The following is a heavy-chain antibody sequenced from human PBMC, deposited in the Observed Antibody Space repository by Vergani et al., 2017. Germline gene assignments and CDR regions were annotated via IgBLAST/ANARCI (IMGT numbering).Heavy chain of an antibody. J-gene: IGHJ6*02. D-gene: IGHD2-15*01. CDR1: GFTFSSYA. CDR2: ISGSGGNT. CDR3: AKARDPNCKGGNCYSYYYGLDL. V-gene: IGHV3-23*01. Sequence: EVQLLESGGGLVQPGGSLRLSCGASGFTFSSYAMTWVRQAPGKGLEWVSAISGSGGNTFYTDSVKGRFIISRDNSKDTLYLQMNSLRVEDTAIYYCAKARDPNCKGGNCYSYYYGLDLWGQGTTVTVSS.